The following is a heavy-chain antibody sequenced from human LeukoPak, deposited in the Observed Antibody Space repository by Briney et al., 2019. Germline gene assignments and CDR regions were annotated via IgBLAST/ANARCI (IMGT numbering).Heavy chain of an antibody. Sequence: GGSLRLSCTGSGFTFSDYAMSWVRQAPGKGLECVGLIRTTADGGVTEYAASVKGRFTISRDDSRRSAYLQMNSLQAEDTAVYYCLRWLIQSYSRDWGQGTLVTVSS. CDR3: LRWLIQSYSRD. CDR1: GFTFSDYA. CDR2: IRTTADGGVT. D-gene: IGHD3-10*01. J-gene: IGHJ4*02. V-gene: IGHV3-49*04.